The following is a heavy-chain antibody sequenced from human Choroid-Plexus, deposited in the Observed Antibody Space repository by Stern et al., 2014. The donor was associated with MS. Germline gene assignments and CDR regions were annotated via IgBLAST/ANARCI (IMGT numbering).Heavy chain of an antibody. V-gene: IGHV1-2*02. J-gene: IGHJ6*02. CDR2: INPNTGGT. D-gene: IGHD3-3*01. Sequence: QGQLGQSGAEVKKPGASVKVSCKTSGYIFTGYYIHWVRQAPGQGLEWMAWINPNTGGTKYAQKFQGRVTMSRDTSISTAYVELSSLTSDDTAVYYCARDQRGITIFGVVTDYYYLGMDVWGQGTTVTVSS. CDR3: ARDQRGITIFGVVTDYYYLGMDV. CDR1: GYIFTGYY.